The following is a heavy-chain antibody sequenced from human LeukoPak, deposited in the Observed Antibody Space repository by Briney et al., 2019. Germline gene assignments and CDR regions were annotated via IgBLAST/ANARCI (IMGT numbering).Heavy chain of an antibody. CDR1: GFTFSSYG. CDR3: AKDLTGTTYLDY. Sequence: GGSLRLSCAASGFTFSSYGMHWVRQAPGKGLEWVAVIWYDGSNKYYADSVKGRFTISRDNSKNTLYLQMNSLGAEDTAVYYCAKDLTGTTYLDYWGQGTLVTVSS. CDR2: IWYDGSNK. J-gene: IGHJ4*02. V-gene: IGHV3-33*06. D-gene: IGHD1-7*01.